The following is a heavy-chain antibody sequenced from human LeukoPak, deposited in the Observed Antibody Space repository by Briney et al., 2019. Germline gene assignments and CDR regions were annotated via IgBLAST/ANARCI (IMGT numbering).Heavy chain of an antibody. CDR3: ARVRSGSYSV. V-gene: IGHV3-23*01. D-gene: IGHD1-26*01. J-gene: IGHJ4*02. CDR1: GFTFSSYA. CDR2: ISGSGGST. Sequence: GGSLRLSCAAPGFTFSSYAMSWVRQAPGKGLEWVSAISGSGGSTYYADSVKGRFTISRDNAKNTLYLQMNSLRAEDTAVYYCARVRSGSYSVWGQGTLVTVSS.